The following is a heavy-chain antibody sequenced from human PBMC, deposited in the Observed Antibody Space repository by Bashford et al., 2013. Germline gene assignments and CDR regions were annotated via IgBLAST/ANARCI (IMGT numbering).Heavy chain of an antibody. CDR3: ARVGVVAATWWFDP. V-gene: IGHV4-39*07. CDR2: ISYSGST. J-gene: IGHJ5*02. Sequence: SETLSLTCTVSGGPISSTSYYWGWIRQPPGKGLEWIGSISYSGSTNYNPSLKSRVTISVDTSKNQFSLKLSSVTAADTAVYYCARVGVVAATWWFDPWGQGTLVTVSS. D-gene: IGHD2-15*01. CDR1: GGPISSTSYY.